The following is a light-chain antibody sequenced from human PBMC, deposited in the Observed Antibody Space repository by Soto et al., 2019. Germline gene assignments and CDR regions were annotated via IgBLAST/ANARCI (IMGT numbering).Light chain of an antibody. CDR2: DTS. J-gene: IGKJ5*01. CDR3: QQYNSFPFT. CDR1: QTTSSW. V-gene: IGKV1-5*01. Sequence: DIQMTQSPSTLSASVGDRVIITCRASQTTSSWLAWYQQEPGEAPNLLIYDTSSLQSGVPSRFSGSGSGTEFTLTISSLQPDDFATYYCQQYNSFPFTFGQGTRLEIK.